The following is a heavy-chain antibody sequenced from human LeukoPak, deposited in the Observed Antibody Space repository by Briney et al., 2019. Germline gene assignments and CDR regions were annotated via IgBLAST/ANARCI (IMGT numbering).Heavy chain of an antibody. CDR2: INPSGGST. CDR3: ARDRKKTWIQLDYFDY. Sequence: ASVKVSCKASGYTFTSYYMHWVRQAPGQGLEWMGIINPSGGSTSYAQKFQGRVTMTRDTSTSTVYMELSSLRSEDTVVYYCARDRKKTWIQLDYFDYWGQGTLVTVSS. D-gene: IGHD5-18*01. V-gene: IGHV1-46*01. J-gene: IGHJ4*02. CDR1: GYTFTSYY.